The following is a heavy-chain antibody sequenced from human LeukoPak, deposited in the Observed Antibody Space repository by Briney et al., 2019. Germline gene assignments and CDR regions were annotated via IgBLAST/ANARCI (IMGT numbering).Heavy chain of an antibody. CDR3: AREGGAYDSSGYHDY. V-gene: IGHV3-30*03. J-gene: IGHJ4*02. D-gene: IGHD3-22*01. CDR1: GFTFSSYG. Sequence: GRPLRLSCAASGFTFSSYGMHWVRQAPGKGLEWVAVISNDESKKYYADSVKGRFTISRDNSKNTLYLQMNSLRAEDTAVYYCAREGGAYDSSGYHDYWGQGTLVTVSS. CDR2: ISNDESKK.